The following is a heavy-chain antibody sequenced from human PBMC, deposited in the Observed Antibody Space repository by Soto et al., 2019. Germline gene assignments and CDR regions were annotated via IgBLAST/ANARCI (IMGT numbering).Heavy chain of an antibody. CDR2: IPHDGINK. Sequence: WESLRLSCAASGFTFSSYAMNWLRQAPGKGLEWTALIPHDGINKYYADSVRGRFTISRDRSRNTIYLKLNCVRAADTAVYYCGRCTSTSCYFGSDCWGQGTLVTVSS. V-gene: IGHV3-30-3*01. CDR3: GRCTSTSCYFGSDC. J-gene: IGHJ4*02. CDR1: GFTFSSYA. D-gene: IGHD2-2*01.